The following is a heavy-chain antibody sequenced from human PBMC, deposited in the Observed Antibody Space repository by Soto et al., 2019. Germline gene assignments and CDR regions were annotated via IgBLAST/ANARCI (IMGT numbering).Heavy chain of an antibody. CDR2: TFHNGNT. CDR3: ARDVGGTVTLEAAFDF. V-gene: IGHV4-59*01. J-gene: IGHJ3*01. D-gene: IGHD4-17*01. CDR1: GNSISDYY. Sequence: QVQLLASGPGLVKPSETLSLTCTVSGNSISDYYWSWIRQPPGKGLEWIGYTFHNGNTNYNPSLKRRVTMSVDTSKNQFSLRLSSVTAADTALYYCARDVGGTVTLEAAFDFGGQGTMVTVS.